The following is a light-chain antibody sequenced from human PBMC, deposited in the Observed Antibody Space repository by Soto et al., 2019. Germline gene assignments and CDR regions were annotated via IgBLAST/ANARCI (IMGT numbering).Light chain of an antibody. J-gene: IGKJ1*01. CDR2: GAS. V-gene: IGKV3-15*01. CDR1: QSVSLS. Sequence: EIVLTQSPATLSVSLGDSATLSCRASQSVSLSLAWYQMRPGQPPRLLIYGASTRATDIPARFSGSGSGTDFTLTISSLQSEDVAVYFCQQYHIWPSWTFGQGTKVELK. CDR3: QQYHIWPSWT.